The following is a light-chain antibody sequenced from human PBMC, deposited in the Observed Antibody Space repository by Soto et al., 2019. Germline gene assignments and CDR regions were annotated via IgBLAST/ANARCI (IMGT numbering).Light chain of an antibody. V-gene: IGKV1-5*03. Sequence: DIQMTQSPSTLSASVGARVTITCRASQSISSWLAWYQQKPGKAPKLLIDKASSLESGVPSRFSGSGSGTEFTRTISSLQPDDFATYYCQHYNSYPGWTFGQGTKVEIK. CDR3: QHYNSYPGWT. J-gene: IGKJ1*01. CDR2: KAS. CDR1: QSISSW.